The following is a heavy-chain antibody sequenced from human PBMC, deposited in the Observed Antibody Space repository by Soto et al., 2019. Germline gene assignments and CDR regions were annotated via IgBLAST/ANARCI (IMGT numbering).Heavy chain of an antibody. Sequence: GASVKVSCKASGYTFTGYYMHWVRQAPGQGLEWMGWINPNSGGTNYAQKFQGWVTMTRDTSISTAYMELSRLRSDDTAVYYCARGGRLLRFLEWLLGGMDVWGQGTKVTVS. CDR2: INPNSGGT. V-gene: IGHV1-2*04. D-gene: IGHD3-3*01. CDR3: ARGGRLLRFLEWLLGGMDV. CDR1: GYTFTGYY. J-gene: IGHJ6*02.